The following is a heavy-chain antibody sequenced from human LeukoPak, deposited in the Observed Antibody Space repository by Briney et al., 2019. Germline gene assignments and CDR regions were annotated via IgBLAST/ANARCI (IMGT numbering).Heavy chain of an antibody. D-gene: IGHD2-2*01. J-gene: IGHJ4*02. CDR3: ARGAMHVFDY. V-gene: IGHV3-48*03. CDR1: GFAFSDYE. CDR2: ISTSGSTT. Sequence: PGGSLRLSCAATGFAFSDYETNWVRQAPGKGLEWVSCISTSGSTTYYADSVKGRFTISRDNAKNSLFLQMNTLTVEDTAVYYCARGAMHVFDYWGQGTPVTVS.